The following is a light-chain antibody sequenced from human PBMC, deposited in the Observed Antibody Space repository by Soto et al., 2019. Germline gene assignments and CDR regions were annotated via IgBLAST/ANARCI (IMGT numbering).Light chain of an antibody. CDR2: AAS. V-gene: IGKV1-9*01. CDR1: QGISSY. CDR3: QQLNSYPLFT. J-gene: IGKJ3*01. Sequence: DIQLTQSPSFLSASVGDRVTITCRASQGISSYLAWYQQKPGKDPKLLIYAASTLQSGVASRCSGSGSGTEFTLTIISLQPEDFATYYCQQLNSYPLFTFGPGTKVDIK.